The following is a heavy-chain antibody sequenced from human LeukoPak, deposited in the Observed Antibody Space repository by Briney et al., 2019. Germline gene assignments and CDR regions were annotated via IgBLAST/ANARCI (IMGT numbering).Heavy chain of an antibody. D-gene: IGHD2-21*02. J-gene: IGHJ4*02. CDR3: TTCGGDCYFNY. Sequence: GGSLRLSCVASGFTFSTYGMNWVRQAPGKGLEWVGRIKSKPVGETTSYAAPVIGRFTISRDDSRNTLYLQMNSLKTEDTALYYCTTCGGDCYFNYWGQGTLVTVSS. CDR1: GFTFSTYG. CDR2: IKSKPVGETT. V-gene: IGHV3-15*01.